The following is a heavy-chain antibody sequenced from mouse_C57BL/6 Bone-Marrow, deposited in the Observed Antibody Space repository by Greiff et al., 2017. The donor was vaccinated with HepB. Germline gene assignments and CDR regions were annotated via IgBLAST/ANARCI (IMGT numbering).Heavy chain of an antibody. CDR3: ARGKFITTVVATDWYFDV. D-gene: IGHD1-1*01. V-gene: IGHV1-72*01. J-gene: IGHJ1*03. CDR2: IDPNSGGT. CDR1: GYTFTSYW. Sequence: VQLQQPGAELVKPGASVKLSCKASGYTFTSYWMHWVKQRPGRGLEWIGRIDPNSGGTKYNEKFKSKATLTVDKPSSTAYMQLSSLTSEDSAVYYCARGKFITTVVATDWYFDVWGTGTTVTVSS.